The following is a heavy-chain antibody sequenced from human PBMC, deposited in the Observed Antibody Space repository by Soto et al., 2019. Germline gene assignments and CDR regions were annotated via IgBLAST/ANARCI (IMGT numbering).Heavy chain of an antibody. CDR1: GFSLSTSGVG. J-gene: IGHJ5*02. D-gene: IGHD3-22*01. CDR3: AHSLIGYYYDSSGSNWFDP. V-gene: IGHV2-5*02. CDR2: IYWGDDK. Sequence: QITLKESGPTLVKPTQTLTLTCTFSGFSLSTSGVGVGWIRQPPGKALEWLALIYWGDDKRYSPSLKSRLTIPKDTSKNQVVLTMTNMDPVDTATYYCAHSLIGYYYDSSGSNWFDPWGQGTLVTVSS.